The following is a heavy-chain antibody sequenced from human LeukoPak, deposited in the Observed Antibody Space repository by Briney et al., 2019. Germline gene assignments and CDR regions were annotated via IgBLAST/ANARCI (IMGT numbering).Heavy chain of an antibody. CDR2: ISYDGSNK. V-gene: IGHV3-30*18. Sequence: GGSLRLSCAASGFTFSSYGMHWVRQAPGKGLEWVAVISYDGSNKYYADSVKGRFTISRDNSKNTLYLQMNSLRAEDTAVYYCAKDTGLGSGWYREDYFDYWGQGTLVTVSS. CDR1: GFTFSSYG. CDR3: AKDTGLGSGWYREDYFDY. D-gene: IGHD6-19*01. J-gene: IGHJ4*02.